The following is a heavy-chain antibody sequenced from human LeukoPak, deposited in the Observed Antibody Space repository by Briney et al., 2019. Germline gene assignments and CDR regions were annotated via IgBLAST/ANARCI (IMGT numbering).Heavy chain of an antibody. Sequence: PSETLSLTCAVSGYSISSGYYWGWIRQPPGKGLEWIGSIYHSGSTYYNPSLKSRVTISVGTSKNQFSLKLSSVTAADTAVYYCARDDYGSGSYHLGPNWFDPWGQGTLVTVSS. V-gene: IGHV4-38-2*02. CDR2: IYHSGST. CDR3: ARDDYGSGSYHLGPNWFDP. J-gene: IGHJ5*02. D-gene: IGHD3-10*01. CDR1: GYSISSGYY.